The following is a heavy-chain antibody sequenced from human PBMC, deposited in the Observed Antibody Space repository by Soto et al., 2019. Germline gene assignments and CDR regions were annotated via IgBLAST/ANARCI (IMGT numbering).Heavy chain of an antibody. CDR1: GGSIANYY. Sequence: PSETRSLTCTVSGGSIANYYSSWIRQPPGKGLEWIGYIYYSGTTNYNPSLKSRVTISVDTSKNLFSLKLTSVIAADTAVYYCALYCSSTSCYGQWDYWGQGTLVTVSS. CDR3: ALYCSSTSCYGQWDY. J-gene: IGHJ4*02. CDR2: IYYSGTT. V-gene: IGHV4-59*01. D-gene: IGHD2-2*01.